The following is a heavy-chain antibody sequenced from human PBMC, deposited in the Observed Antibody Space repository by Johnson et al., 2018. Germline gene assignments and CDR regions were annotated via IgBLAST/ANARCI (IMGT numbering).Heavy chain of an antibody. CDR1: GGSITNYY. Sequence: QVQLQESGPRLVKPSETLSLTCSVSGGSITNYYWNWVRQSPGKGLEWIGYIYHEGVTAYNPSLKSRVIISVDTSKNQFSLRLTSVAAADTAVCYCVRVGDGYKLGGWWYSDYWGQGTLVTVSS. J-gene: IGHJ4*02. V-gene: IGHV4-59*01. CDR3: VRVGDGYKLGGWWYSDY. CDR2: IYHEGVT. D-gene: IGHD5-24*01.